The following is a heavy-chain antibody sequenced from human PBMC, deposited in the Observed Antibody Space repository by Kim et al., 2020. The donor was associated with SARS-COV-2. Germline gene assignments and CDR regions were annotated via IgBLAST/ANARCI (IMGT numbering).Heavy chain of an antibody. CDR2: TRNKGNSYTT. Sequence: GGSLRLSCAASGFTFSDHYMDWVRQAPGKGLEWVGRTRNKGNSYTTEYAASVKGRFTISRDDSKNSLYLQMNSLKTEDTAVYYCARDGNWNADMNWYFDLWGRGTLVTVSS. V-gene: IGHV3-72*01. CDR1: GFTFSDHY. J-gene: IGHJ2*01. D-gene: IGHD1-1*01. CDR3: ARDGNWNADMNWYFDL.